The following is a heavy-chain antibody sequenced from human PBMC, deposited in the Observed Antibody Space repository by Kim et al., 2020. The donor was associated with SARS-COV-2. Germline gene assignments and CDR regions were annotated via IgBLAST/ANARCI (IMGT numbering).Heavy chain of an antibody. J-gene: IGHJ4*02. CDR3: AKALPRYCSSTSCYLGY. D-gene: IGHD2-2*01. Sequence: GGSLRLSCAASGFTFSSYAMSWVRQAPGKGLEWVSAISGSGGSTYYADSVKGRFTISRDNSKNTLYLQMNSLRAEDTAVYYCAKALPRYCSSTSCYLGYWGQGTLVTVSS. CDR1: GFTFSSYA. V-gene: IGHV3-23*01. CDR2: ISGSGGST.